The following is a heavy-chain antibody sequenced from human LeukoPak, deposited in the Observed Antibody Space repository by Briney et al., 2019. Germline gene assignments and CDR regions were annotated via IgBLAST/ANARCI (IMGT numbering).Heavy chain of an antibody. Sequence: PSETLSLTCAVYGGSFSGYYWSWIRQPPGKGLEWIGEINHSGSTNYNPSLKSRVTISGDTSKNQFSLKLSSVTAADTAVYYCAREVSSTSWGLDVWGKGTTVTVSS. CDR1: GGSFSGYY. CDR3: AREVSSTSWGLDV. CDR2: INHSGST. J-gene: IGHJ6*04. V-gene: IGHV4-34*01. D-gene: IGHD2-2*01.